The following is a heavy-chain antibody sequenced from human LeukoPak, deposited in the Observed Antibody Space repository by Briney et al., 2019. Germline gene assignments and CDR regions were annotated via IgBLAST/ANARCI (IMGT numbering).Heavy chain of an antibody. V-gene: IGHV3-23*01. CDR2: VTGGGTT. D-gene: IGHD2-15*01. Sequence: PGGSLRLSCAASGFTFSSYAMSWVRQAPGKGLEWVSTVTGGGTTYYADSVDGRFTISRDNSENTLSLQMGSLRAEDTARYYCASAGCCSGGSCKRGDFDVWGQGTMVTVSS. CDR1: GFTFSSYA. CDR3: ASAGCCSGGSCKRGDFDV. J-gene: IGHJ3*01.